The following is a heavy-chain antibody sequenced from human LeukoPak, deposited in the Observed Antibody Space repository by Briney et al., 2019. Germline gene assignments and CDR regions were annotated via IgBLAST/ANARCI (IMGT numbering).Heavy chain of an antibody. Sequence: ASVKVSCKASGYTFSGDYMHWVRQAPGQGLEWMGRINPNSGGTNYAQKFQGRVTMTRDTSTSTAYMELSRLTSDDTAVYYCARDRNLYSGSFASWGQGTLVTVSS. CDR2: INPNSGGT. V-gene: IGHV1-2*06. D-gene: IGHD1-26*01. CDR1: GYTFSGDY. CDR3: ARDRNLYSGSFAS. J-gene: IGHJ4*02.